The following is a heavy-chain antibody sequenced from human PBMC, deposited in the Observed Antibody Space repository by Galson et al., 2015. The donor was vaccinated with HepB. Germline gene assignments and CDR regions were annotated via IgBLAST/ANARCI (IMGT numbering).Heavy chain of an antibody. V-gene: IGHV1-18*04. CDR2: ISTYGGTT. CDR3: ARERDYRFDY. D-gene: IGHD4/OR15-4a*01. Sequence: SVKVSCKASGYTFTSNGISGVRQTPGQGLEWLGGISTYGGTTNYAQKFQGRITLTRDTSTSIAYVELRSLRSDDTAVYYCARERDYRFDYWGQGTLVTVSS. CDR1: GYTFTSNG. J-gene: IGHJ4*02.